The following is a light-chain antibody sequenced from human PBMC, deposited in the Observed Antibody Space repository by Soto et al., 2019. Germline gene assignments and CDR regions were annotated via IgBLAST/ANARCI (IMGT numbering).Light chain of an antibody. CDR2: AAS. V-gene: IGKV1-9*01. CDR1: QGISSY. Sequence: DIQLTQSPSFLSASVGDRVTITCRASQGISSYLAWYQQEPGKAPKPLIYAASTLQSGVPSRFSGSGSGTEFTLTISSLQPEDFATYYCQQRKSYPVTFGGGTKVEIK. CDR3: QQRKSYPVT. J-gene: IGKJ4*01.